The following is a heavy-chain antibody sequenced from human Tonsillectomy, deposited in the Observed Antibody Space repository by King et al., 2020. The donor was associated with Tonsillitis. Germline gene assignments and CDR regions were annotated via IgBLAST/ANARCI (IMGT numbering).Heavy chain of an antibody. CDR2: IFYSGST. J-gene: IGHJ4*02. CDR3: ARHEGSYSYY. CDR1: GGSISSSSFY. V-gene: IGHV4-39*01. D-gene: IGHD3-10*01. Sequence: LQLQESGPGLVKPSETLSLTCTVSGGSISSSSFYWGWIRQPPGKGLEWIGSIFYSGSTYFNPSLKSRVTVSVDTSKNHFSLKLSSVTAADTAVYYCARHEGSYSYYWGQGTLVTVSS.